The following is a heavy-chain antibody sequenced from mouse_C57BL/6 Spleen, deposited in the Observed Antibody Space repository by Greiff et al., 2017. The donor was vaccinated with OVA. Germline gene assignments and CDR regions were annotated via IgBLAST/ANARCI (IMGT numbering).Heavy chain of an antibody. Sequence: EVQRVESGGGLVQPGGSLKLSCAASGFTFSDYYMYWVRQTPEKRLEWVAYISNGGGSTYYPDTVKGRFTISRDNAKNTLYLQMSRLKSEDTAMYYCARHKSNYDYYAMDYWGQGTSVTVSS. CDR2: ISNGGGST. CDR3: ARHKSNYDYYAMDY. V-gene: IGHV5-12*01. CDR1: GFTFSDYY. D-gene: IGHD2-5*01. J-gene: IGHJ4*01.